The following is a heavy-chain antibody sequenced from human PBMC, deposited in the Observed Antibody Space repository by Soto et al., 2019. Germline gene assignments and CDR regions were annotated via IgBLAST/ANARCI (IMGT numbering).Heavy chain of an antibody. J-gene: IGHJ4*02. CDR3: VRAPGDSYAYRYFEH. V-gene: IGHV3-72*01. Sequence: EVQLVESGGGLVQPGGSLRLSCAASGFTFSDHYMDWVRQAPGKGLEWVGRTRNQANSYTTEYAASVEGRFTISRDDSRNSLYLQMNSLKSDDTAVYYCVRAPGDSYAYRYFEHWGRGTLVTVSS. CDR2: TRNQANSYTT. D-gene: IGHD5-18*01. CDR1: GFTFSDHY.